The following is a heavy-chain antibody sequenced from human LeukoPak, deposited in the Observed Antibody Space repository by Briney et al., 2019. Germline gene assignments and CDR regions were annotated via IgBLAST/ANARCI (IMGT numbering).Heavy chain of an antibody. V-gene: IGHV4-59*02. Sequence: KASETLSLTCTVSGGSVTDHYWSWIRQPPGKGLEATGHIHSTGNTFYKPSLKSRITISLDTSRNQFSLRLSSVTAADTAVYYCARFSSGCRTASCYLDYWGQGTLVTVSS. CDR1: GGSVTDHY. D-gene: IGHD2-8*02. J-gene: IGHJ4*02. CDR3: ARFSSGCRTASCYLDY. CDR2: IHSTGNT.